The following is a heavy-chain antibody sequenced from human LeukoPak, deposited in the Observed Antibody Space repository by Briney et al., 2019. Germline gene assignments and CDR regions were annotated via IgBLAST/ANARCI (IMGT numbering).Heavy chain of an antibody. Sequence: SETLSLTCTVSGGSITSYFWSWIRQPPGKGLEWIGYIFDSGSTNYNPSTNYNPSLKSRVTISVDTSKNQFSLKLSSVTAADTAVYYCARALTTVTTNPFYYYYYMDVWGKGTTVTVSS. CDR2: IFDSGSTNYNPST. D-gene: IGHD4-11*01. J-gene: IGHJ6*03. CDR1: GGSITSYF. CDR3: ARALTTVTTNPFYYYYYMDV. V-gene: IGHV4-59*01.